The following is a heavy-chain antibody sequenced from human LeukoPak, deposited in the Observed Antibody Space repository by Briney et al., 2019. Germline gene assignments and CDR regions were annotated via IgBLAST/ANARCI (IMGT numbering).Heavy chain of an antibody. V-gene: IGHV3-30*18. CDR3: AKDQVPGDYSYKLPY. Sequence: GGSLRLSCAASGFTFSSYGMHWVRQAPGKGLEWVAVILYDGSDKYYADSVKGRFTISRDNSKNTLYLQMNSLRAEDTAVYYCAKDQVPGDYSYKLPYWGQGTLVTVSS. D-gene: IGHD4-17*01. CDR1: GFTFSSYG. CDR2: ILYDGSDK. J-gene: IGHJ4*02.